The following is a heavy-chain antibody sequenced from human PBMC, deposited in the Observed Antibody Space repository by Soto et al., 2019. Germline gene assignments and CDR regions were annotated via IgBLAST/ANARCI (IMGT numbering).Heavy chain of an antibody. Sequence: QVQLVQSGAEVKKPGASVQVSCKASGYAFSHYGITWVRQAPGQGLEWMGWIGPYNGKTNYAQKLQGRVTMTTDTSTGTAYMELRSLRSDDTAVYFCVRDLDGSGSYYTDYWGQGTLVTVSS. D-gene: IGHD3-10*01. CDR2: IGPYNGKT. V-gene: IGHV1-18*01. CDR3: VRDLDGSGSYYTDY. J-gene: IGHJ4*02. CDR1: GYAFSHYG.